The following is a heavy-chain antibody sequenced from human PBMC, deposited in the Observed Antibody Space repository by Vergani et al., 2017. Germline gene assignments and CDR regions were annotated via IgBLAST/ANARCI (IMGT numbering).Heavy chain of an antibody. CDR1: GFTFSSYG. J-gene: IGHJ4*02. CDR3: AREQSSSWYRGAFDY. Sequence: QVQLVESGGGVVQPGRSLRLSCAASGFTFSSYGMHWVRQAPGKGLEWVAVIWYDGSNKYYADSVKGRFTISRDNSKNTLYLQMNSLRAEDTAVYYCAREQSSSWYRGAFDYWGQGTLVTVSS. D-gene: IGHD6-13*01. V-gene: IGHV3-33*01. CDR2: IWYDGSNK.